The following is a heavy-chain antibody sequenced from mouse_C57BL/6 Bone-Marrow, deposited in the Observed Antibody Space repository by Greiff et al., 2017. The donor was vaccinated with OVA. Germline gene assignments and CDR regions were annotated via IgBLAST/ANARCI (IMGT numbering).Heavy chain of an antibody. J-gene: IGHJ2*01. V-gene: IGHV1-55*01. D-gene: IGHD1-1*01. CDR3: ARERGYYYGSSPLDY. CDR2: IYPGSGST. Sequence: QVQLQQPGAELVKPGASVKMSCKASGYTFTSYWITWVKQRPGQGLEWIGDIYPGSGSTNYNEKFKSKATLTVDTSSSTAYMQLSSLTSEDSAVYNWARERGYYYGSSPLDYWGQGTTLTVSS. CDR1: GYTFTSYW.